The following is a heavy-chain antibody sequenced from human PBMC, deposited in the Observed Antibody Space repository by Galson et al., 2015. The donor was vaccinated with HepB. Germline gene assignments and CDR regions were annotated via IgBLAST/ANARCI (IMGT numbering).Heavy chain of an antibody. CDR2: INPNSGGT. Sequence: SVKVSCKASGGTFSSYAISWVRQAPGQGLEWMGGINPNSGGTNYAQKFQARVTMTWDTSISTAYMELSRLTSDDTAVYYCARGPDGYNFDYWGQGTLVTVSS. D-gene: IGHD5-24*01. CDR3: ARGPDGYNFDY. J-gene: IGHJ4*02. V-gene: IGHV1-2*02. CDR1: GGTFSSYA.